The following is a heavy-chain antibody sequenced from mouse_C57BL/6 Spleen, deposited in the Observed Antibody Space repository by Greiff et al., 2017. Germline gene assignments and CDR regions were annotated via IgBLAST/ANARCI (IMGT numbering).Heavy chain of an antibody. Sequence: QVQLQQPGTELVKPGASVKLSCKASGYTFTSYWMHWVKQRPGQGLEWIGNINPSNGGTNYNEKFKSKATLTVDKSSSTAYMQLRSRTSEDSAVYYCARSDYGSSYQAWFAYWGQGTLVTVSA. V-gene: IGHV1-53*01. CDR2: INPSNGGT. D-gene: IGHD1-1*01. J-gene: IGHJ3*01. CDR3: ARSDYGSSYQAWFAY. CDR1: GYTFTSYW.